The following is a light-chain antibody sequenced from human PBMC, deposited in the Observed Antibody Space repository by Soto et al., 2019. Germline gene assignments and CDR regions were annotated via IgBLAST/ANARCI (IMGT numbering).Light chain of an antibody. V-gene: IGKV1-5*01. CDR3: QQYESYWT. CDR1: QTISTW. CDR2: DAS. Sequence: DIHVTQSPSTLSASVLDRVTITFRASQTISTWMAWYQQKPGKAPKLLIYDASTLESGVPSRFSGSGSGTEFTLTISSLQTDDSATYYCQQYESYWTFGQGTKVDIK. J-gene: IGKJ1*01.